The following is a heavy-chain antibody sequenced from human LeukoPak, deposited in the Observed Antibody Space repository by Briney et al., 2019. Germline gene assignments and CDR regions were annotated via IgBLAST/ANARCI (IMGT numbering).Heavy chain of an antibody. D-gene: IGHD3-22*01. CDR2: IYSGGST. V-gene: IGHV3-53*01. CDR3: AKTLGYSGYFSP. Sequence: QSGGSLRLSCAASGFTVSSNYMSWVRQAPGKGLERVSVIYSGGSTYYADSVKGRFTISRDNSKNMLYLQMNSLRAEDTAVYYCAKTLGYSGYFSPWGQGTLVTVSS. CDR1: GFTVSSNY. J-gene: IGHJ5*02.